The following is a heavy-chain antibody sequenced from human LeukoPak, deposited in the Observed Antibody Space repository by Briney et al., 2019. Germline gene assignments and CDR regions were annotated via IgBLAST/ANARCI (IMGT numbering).Heavy chain of an antibody. CDR2: IYYSGST. D-gene: IGHD1-26*01. J-gene: IGHJ3*02. V-gene: IGHV4-59*12. CDR1: GGSISSYY. Sequence: KPSETLSLTCTVSGGSISSYYWSWIRQPPGKGLEWIGSIYYSGSTYYNPSLKSRVTISVDTSKNQFSLKLSSVTAADTAVYYCARERIRVGATNGRHTFDIWGQGTMVTVSS. CDR3: ARERIRVGATNGRHTFDI.